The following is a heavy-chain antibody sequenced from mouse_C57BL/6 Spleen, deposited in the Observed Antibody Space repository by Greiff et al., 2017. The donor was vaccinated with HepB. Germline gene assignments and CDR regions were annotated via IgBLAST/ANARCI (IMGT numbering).Heavy chain of an antibody. J-gene: IGHJ3*01. CDR2: IYPGDGDT. D-gene: IGHD1-1*01. CDR1: GYAFSSSW. CDR3: ARSDYYGSSYEFAY. V-gene: IGHV1-82*01. Sequence: VQLKESGPELVKPGASVKISCKASGYAFSSSWMNWVKQRPGKGLEWIGRIYPGDGDTNYNGKFKGKATLTADKSSSTAYMQLSSLTSEDSAVYFCARSDYYGSSYEFAYWGQGTLVTVSA.